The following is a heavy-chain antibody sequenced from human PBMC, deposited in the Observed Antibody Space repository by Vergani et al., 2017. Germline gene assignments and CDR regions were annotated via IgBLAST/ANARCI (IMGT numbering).Heavy chain of an antibody. CDR3: AGDKGTGYPLGPYVDS. CDR2: IHTGGST. Sequence: QVKLQESGPGLLKPSQTLSLTCTVSGESIRSGRHYWSWIRQPAGKGPEWIGHIHTGGSTDLNPSFKSRVSISVDTSKSQFSLKLSSVTAADTAVYYCAGDKGTGYPLGPYVDSWGQGMLVTVSS. V-gene: IGHV4-61*02. D-gene: IGHD3/OR15-3a*01. CDR1: GESIRSGRHY. J-gene: IGHJ4*02.